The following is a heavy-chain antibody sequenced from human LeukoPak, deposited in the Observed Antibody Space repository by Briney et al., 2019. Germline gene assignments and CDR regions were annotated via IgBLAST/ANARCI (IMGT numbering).Heavy chain of an antibody. CDR1: GFTFSSYA. CDR3: AKGRRDGSGSLLNDL. CDR2: IKSKTDGGTT. J-gene: IGHJ2*01. Sequence: PGGSLRLSCAASGFTFSSYAMHWVRQAPGKGLEWVGRIKSKTDGGTTDYAAPVKGRFTISRDDSKNTLYLQMNSLRADDTAVYYCAKGRRDGSGSLLNDLWGRGTLVTVSS. D-gene: IGHD3-10*01. V-gene: IGHV3-15*01.